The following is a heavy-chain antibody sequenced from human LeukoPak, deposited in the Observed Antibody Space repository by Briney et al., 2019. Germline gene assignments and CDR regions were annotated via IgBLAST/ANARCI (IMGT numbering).Heavy chain of an antibody. CDR2: IIPILGIA. J-gene: IGHJ3*02. CDR1: GGTFSSYA. Sequence: GASVKVSCKASGGTFSSYAISWVRQAPGQGLEWMGRIIPILGIANYAQKFQGRVTITADKSTSTAYMELSSLRSEDTAVYYCGKDPKSGNYFDSFDMWGQGTMVTVSS. D-gene: IGHD1-7*01. CDR3: GKDPKSGNYFDSFDM. V-gene: IGHV1-69*04.